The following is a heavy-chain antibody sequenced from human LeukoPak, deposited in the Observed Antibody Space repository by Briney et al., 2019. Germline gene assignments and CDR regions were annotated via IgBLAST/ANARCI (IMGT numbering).Heavy chain of an antibody. CDR2: IYPGDSDT. CDR1: GYSFTSYW. D-gene: IGHD3-22*01. CDR3: ARHGSSGYYYRVYYMDV. V-gene: IGHV5-51*01. J-gene: IGHJ6*03. Sequence: GESLKISCKGSGYSFTSYWIGWVRQMPGKGLERMGIIYPGDSDTRYSPSFQGQVTISADKSISTAYLQWSSLKASDTAMYYCARHGSSGYYYRVYYMDVWGKGTTVTVSS.